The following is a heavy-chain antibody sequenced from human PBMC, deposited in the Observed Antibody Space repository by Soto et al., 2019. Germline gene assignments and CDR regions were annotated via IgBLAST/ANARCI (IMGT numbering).Heavy chain of an antibody. J-gene: IGHJ2*01. CDR2: IGPYNGNT. D-gene: IGHD2-15*01. CDR1: GYTFNNYG. Sequence: QVQLVQSGAEVKKPGASVKVSCKASGYTFNNYGISWVRQAPGQGLEWMGWIGPYNGNTDHAQNFQGRVTMTTDTSQNPAYMELRSLRSDDTALYYCARCYCSVGSCYTCWHFDLWGRGTLVTVSS. V-gene: IGHV1-18*01. CDR3: ARCYCSVGSCYTCWHFDL.